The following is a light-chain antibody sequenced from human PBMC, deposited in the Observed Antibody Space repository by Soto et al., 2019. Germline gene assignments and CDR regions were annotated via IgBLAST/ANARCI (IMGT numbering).Light chain of an antibody. CDR3: QSYDSSLSGYV. J-gene: IGLJ1*01. CDR2: DSS. V-gene: IGLV1-40*01. CDR1: SSRIGAGYD. Sequence: QSVLTQPPSVSGSPGQSVTISCTGISSRIGAGYDVHWYQQLPGTAPKLLIYDSSNRPSGVPDRFSGSKSGTSVSLAITGLQAEDEADYYCQSYDSSLSGYVFGTGTKVTVL.